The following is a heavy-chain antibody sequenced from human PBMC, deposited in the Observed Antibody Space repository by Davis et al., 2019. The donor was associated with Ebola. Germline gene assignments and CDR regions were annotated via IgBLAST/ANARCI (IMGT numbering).Heavy chain of an antibody. Sequence: AASVKVSCKASGYTFTGYYMHWVRQAPGQGLQWMGWINPNSGGTNYAQKLQGRVTMTTDTSTSTAYMELRSLRSDDTAVYYCARAPHWGSPFDYWGQGTLVTVSS. CDR3: ARAPHWGSPFDY. CDR2: INPNSGGT. D-gene: IGHD7-27*01. CDR1: GYTFTGYY. V-gene: IGHV1-2*02. J-gene: IGHJ4*02.